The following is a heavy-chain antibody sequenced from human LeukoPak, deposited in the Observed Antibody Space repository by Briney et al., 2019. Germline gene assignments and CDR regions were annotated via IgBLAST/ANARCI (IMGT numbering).Heavy chain of an antibody. CDR2: IIPILGIA. CDR1: GGTFSSYA. Sequence: GASVKVSCKASGGTFSSYAISWVRQAPGQGLEWMGRIIPILGIANYAQKFQGRVTITADKSTSTAYMELSSLRSEDTAVYYCARDLAVAGMDYWGQGTLVTVSS. D-gene: IGHD6-19*01. J-gene: IGHJ4*02. CDR3: ARDLAVAGMDY. V-gene: IGHV1-69*04.